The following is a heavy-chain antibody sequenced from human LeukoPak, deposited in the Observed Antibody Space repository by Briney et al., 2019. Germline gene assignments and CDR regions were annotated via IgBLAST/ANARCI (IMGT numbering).Heavy chain of an antibody. CDR2: MNHSGSN. D-gene: IGHD6-19*01. V-gene: IGHV4-34*01. Sequence: SETLSLTCAVYGGSFSGYYWSWVRQPPGKGLEWVGEMNHSGSNNYNPSFKSRGTISVNTSKNQFPLKLSSVTAAATAVYYCARGRVGSGWYVYWGQGTLVTVSS. J-gene: IGHJ4*02. CDR1: GGSFSGYY. CDR3: ARGRVGSGWYVY.